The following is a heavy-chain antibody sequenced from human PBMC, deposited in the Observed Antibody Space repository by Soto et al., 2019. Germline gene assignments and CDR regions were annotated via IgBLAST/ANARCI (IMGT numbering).Heavy chain of an antibody. CDR2: INQDGSDK. D-gene: IGHD5-18*01. CDR1: GFTFRTYW. CDR3: ARDGSTSWYSYDYHGMDV. V-gene: IGHV3-7*05. Sequence: EVQLVESGGGLVQPGGSLRLSCGASGFTFRTYWLSWVRQVPGKGLEWVANINQDGSDKNYVDSVKGRFTISIDNAKNSLYLQMTSLRAEDTALYYCARDGSTSWYSYDYHGMDVWGQGTTVTVSS. J-gene: IGHJ6*02.